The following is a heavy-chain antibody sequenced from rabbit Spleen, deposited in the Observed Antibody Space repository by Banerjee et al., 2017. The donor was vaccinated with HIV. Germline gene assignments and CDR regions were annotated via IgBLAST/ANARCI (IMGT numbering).Heavy chain of an antibody. CDR2: IDLVFGST. CDR1: GFDFSSYG. Sequence: QEQLVESGGGLVQPGGSLKLSCKASGFDFSSYGISWVRQAPGKGLEWIGYIDLVFGSTYYASWATGRFTISKTSSTTVTLQMTSLTVADTATYFCARDTGTSFSSYGMDLWGPGTLVTVS. V-gene: IGHV1S45*01. J-gene: IGHJ6*01. D-gene: IGHD7-1*01. CDR3: ARDTGTSFSSYGMDL.